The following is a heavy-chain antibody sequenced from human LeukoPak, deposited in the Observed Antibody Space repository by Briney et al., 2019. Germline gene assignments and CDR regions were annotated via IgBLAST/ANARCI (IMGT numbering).Heavy chain of an antibody. Sequence: ASVKVSCKASGYTFTGYYMHRVRQAPGQGLEWMGWINPNSGGTNYAQKFQGRVTMTRDTSISTAYMELSRLRSDDTAVYYCARDGGGAAAGTGGNWFDPWGQGTLVTVSS. CDR3: ARDGGGAAAGTGGNWFDP. CDR2: INPNSGGT. D-gene: IGHD6-13*01. J-gene: IGHJ5*02. CDR1: GYTFTGYY. V-gene: IGHV1-2*02.